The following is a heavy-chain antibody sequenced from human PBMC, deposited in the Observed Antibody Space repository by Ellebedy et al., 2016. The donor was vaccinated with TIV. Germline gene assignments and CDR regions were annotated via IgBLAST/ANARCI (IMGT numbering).Heavy chain of an antibody. J-gene: IGHJ4*02. CDR3: ARDGAGRDGYNYELGY. V-gene: IGHV1-2*02. CDR1: GYTFTSYG. CDR2: INPNSGGT. D-gene: IGHD5-24*01. Sequence: ASVKVSXXASGYTFTSYGISWVRQAPGQGLEWMGWINPNSGGTNYAPMLQGRVTMTRDTSISTAYMELTALRPDDTAVYYCARDGAGRDGYNYELGYWGQGTLVTVSS.